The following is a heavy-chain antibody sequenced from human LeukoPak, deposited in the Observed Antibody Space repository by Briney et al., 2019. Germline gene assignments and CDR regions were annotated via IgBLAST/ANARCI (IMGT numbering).Heavy chain of an antibody. CDR2: INSNSGGT. J-gene: IGHJ4*02. V-gene: IGHV1-2*06. CDR1: GYTFIHYF. CDR3: ARVFSGVITGSLSFDN. Sequence: GAAVKVSCKASGYTFIHYFIHWVRQAPGQGLEWMGRINSNSGGTEYAQKFQGRVTMTRDTSITTVYMELSSLTSDDTAVYYCARVFSGVITGSLSFDNWGQGTLVTVSS. D-gene: IGHD3-3*01.